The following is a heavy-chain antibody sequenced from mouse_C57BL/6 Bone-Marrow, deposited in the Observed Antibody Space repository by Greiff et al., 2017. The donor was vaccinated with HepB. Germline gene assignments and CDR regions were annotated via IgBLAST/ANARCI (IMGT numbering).Heavy chain of an antibody. Sequence: EVQLQQSGAELVKPGASVKISCKASGYTFTDYNMDWVKQSPGKSLEWIGDINPNDGDTNYNQKFKGKATLTVDKSSSTAYMELSSLTSEDTAVYYCARLGVLLPYCAMDYWGQGTSVTVSS. CDR1: GYTFTDYN. CDR3: ARLGVLLPYCAMDY. V-gene: IGHV1-18*01. J-gene: IGHJ4*01. CDR2: INPNDGDT. D-gene: IGHD5-1*01.